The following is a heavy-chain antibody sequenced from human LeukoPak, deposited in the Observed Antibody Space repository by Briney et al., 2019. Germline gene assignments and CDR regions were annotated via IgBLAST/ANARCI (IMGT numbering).Heavy chain of an antibody. CDR3: ARHFDY. Sequence: GGSLRLSCAASGFTFSSYSMNWVRQAPGKGLEWVSYISSSSSTIYYADSVKGQFTISRDNAKNSLYLQMNSLRAEDTAVYYCARHFDYWGQGTLVTVSS. CDR2: ISSSSSTI. V-gene: IGHV3-48*01. CDR1: GFTFSSYS. J-gene: IGHJ4*02.